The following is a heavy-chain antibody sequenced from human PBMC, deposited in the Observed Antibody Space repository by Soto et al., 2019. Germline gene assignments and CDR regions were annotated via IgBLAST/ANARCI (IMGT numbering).Heavy chain of an antibody. J-gene: IGHJ5*02. V-gene: IGHV4-39*01. Sequence: SETLSLTCTVSGGSISSSSYYWGWIRQPPGKGLEWIGSIYYSGSTYYNPSLKSRVTISVDTSKNQFSLKLSSVTAADTAVYYCASRLRFLEWLNWFDPWGQGTLVTVSS. CDR3: ASRLRFLEWLNWFDP. CDR1: GGSISSSSYY. D-gene: IGHD3-3*01. CDR2: IYYSGST.